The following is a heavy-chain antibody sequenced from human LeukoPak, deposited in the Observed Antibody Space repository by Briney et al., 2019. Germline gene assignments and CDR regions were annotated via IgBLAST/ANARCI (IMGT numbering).Heavy chain of an antibody. CDR2: IYGSGGGQT. V-gene: IGHV3-23*01. CDR3: AKGGEMARFDY. Sequence: GGSLRLSCAASGFTFRDYTMNWVRQAPGKGLEWVSGIYGSGGGQTFYADSVKGRFTISRDNSKNTLYLQMNSLRAEDTAVYYCAKGGEMARFDYWGQGTLVTVSS. D-gene: IGHD5-24*01. J-gene: IGHJ4*02. CDR1: GFTFRDYT.